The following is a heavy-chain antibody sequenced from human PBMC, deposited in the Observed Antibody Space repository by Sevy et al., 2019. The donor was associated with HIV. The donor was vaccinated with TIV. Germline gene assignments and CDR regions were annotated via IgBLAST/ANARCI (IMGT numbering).Heavy chain of an antibody. Sequence: GESLKISCNGSGYSFTGYWIGWVRQMPGKGLEWMGIIYPGDSDIRYSPSFQGQVTISADKSISTAYLQWSSLKASDTAMYFCARRVYDSSGYPQYYFDSWGQGTLVTVSS. D-gene: IGHD3-22*01. J-gene: IGHJ4*02. CDR2: IYPGDSDI. CDR1: GYSFTGYW. CDR3: ARRVYDSSGYPQYYFDS. V-gene: IGHV5-51*01.